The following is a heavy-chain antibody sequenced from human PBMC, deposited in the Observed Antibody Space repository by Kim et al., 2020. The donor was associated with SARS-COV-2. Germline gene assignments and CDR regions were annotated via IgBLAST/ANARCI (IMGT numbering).Heavy chain of an antibody. Sequence: GGSLRLSCAASGFTFSDYYMSWIRQAPGKGLEWVSYISSSGSTIYYADSVKGRFTISRDNAKNSLYLQMSSLRAEDTAVYYCARDGKSYYYFWSGYEWSSYYYYGMDVWGQGTTVTVSS. CDR1: GFTFSDYY. V-gene: IGHV3-11*01. D-gene: IGHD3-3*01. J-gene: IGHJ6*02. CDR3: ARDGKSYYYFWSGYEWSSYYYYGMDV. CDR2: ISSSGSTI.